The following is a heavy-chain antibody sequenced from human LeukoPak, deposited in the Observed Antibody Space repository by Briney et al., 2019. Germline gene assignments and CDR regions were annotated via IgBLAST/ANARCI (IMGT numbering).Heavy chain of an antibody. Sequence: SETLSLTCAVYGGSFSGYYWSWLRQPPGKGLEWIGEINHSGSTNDNPSLKSRVTISVDTSKNQFSLKLSSVTAADTAVYYCARGQAAAGTGYYFDYWGQGTLATVSS. CDR1: GGSFSGYY. J-gene: IGHJ4*02. CDR3: ARGQAAAGTGYYFDY. D-gene: IGHD6-13*01. CDR2: INHSGST. V-gene: IGHV4-34*01.